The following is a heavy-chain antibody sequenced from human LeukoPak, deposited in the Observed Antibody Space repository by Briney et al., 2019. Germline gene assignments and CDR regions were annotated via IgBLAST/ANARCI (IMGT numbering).Heavy chain of an antibody. CDR1: GFTFSSYA. CDR2: ISGSGGST. V-gene: IGHV3-23*01. Sequence: PGGSLRLSCAASGFTFSSYAMSWVRQAPGKGLEWVSAISGSGGSTYYADSVKGRFTISRDNSKNTLYLQMNSLRAEDTAVYYCAKAKPGDLDIVVVPADSTDLFFDYWGQGTQVTVSS. D-gene: IGHD2-2*03. J-gene: IGHJ4*02. CDR3: AKAKPGDLDIVVVPADSTDLFFDY.